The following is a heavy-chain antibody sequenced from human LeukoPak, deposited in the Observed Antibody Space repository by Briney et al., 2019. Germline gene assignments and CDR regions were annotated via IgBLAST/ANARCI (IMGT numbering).Heavy chain of an antibody. CDR2: ISGSGGTT. Sequence: GGSLRLSCAASGFTFINYVMTWVRQAPGKGLEWVSSISGSGGTTYYADSVKGRFTISRDNSKNTLYLQMNSLRAEDTAVYYCARAIIPYSSGWEFDYWGQGTLVTVSS. J-gene: IGHJ4*02. D-gene: IGHD6-19*01. V-gene: IGHV3-23*01. CDR3: ARAIIPYSSGWEFDY. CDR1: GFTFINYV.